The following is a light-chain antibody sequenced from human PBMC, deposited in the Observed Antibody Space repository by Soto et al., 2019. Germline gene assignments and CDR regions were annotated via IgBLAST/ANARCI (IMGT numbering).Light chain of an antibody. CDR3: QQRSNWPLP. CDR1: QSVSSY. Sequence: EILLTQSPATLSLSPGERATLSCRASQSVSSYLAWYQQKPGQAPRLLIYDASNRATGIPARFSGSRSGTDFTLTISSLEPEDFAVYYCQQRSNWPLPFGGGTKVDIK. V-gene: IGKV3-11*01. J-gene: IGKJ4*01. CDR2: DAS.